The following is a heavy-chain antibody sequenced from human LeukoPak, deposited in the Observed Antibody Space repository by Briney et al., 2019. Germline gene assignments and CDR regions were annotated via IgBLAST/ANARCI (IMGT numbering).Heavy chain of an antibody. CDR3: ARGRAGLAAAGTYDY. CDR2: INPNSGRT. CDR1: GYTFTSSD. V-gene: IGHV1-8*01. D-gene: IGHD6-13*01. Sequence: ASVKVSCKASGYTFTSSDLNWVRQAAGQGLEWMGWINPNSGRTGYAQKFQGRVTMTVKTSISTAYMELSSLTFDDTAVYYCARGRAGLAAAGTYDYWGQGTLITVSS. J-gene: IGHJ4*02.